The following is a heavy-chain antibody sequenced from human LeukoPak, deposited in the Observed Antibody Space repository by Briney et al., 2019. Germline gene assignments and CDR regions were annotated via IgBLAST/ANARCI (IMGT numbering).Heavy chain of an antibody. CDR2: INHNGNVN. CDR1: GFTFSSYW. J-gene: IGHJ6*02. D-gene: IGHD3-10*01. V-gene: IGHV3-7*03. Sequence: GGSLRLSCAASGFTFSSYWMNWARQAPGKGLEWVASINHNGNVNYYVDSVKGRFTISRDNAKKSLYLQMNGLRVEDTAFYYCTKDLTPGGADVWGQGTTVTVSS. CDR3: TKDLTPGGADV.